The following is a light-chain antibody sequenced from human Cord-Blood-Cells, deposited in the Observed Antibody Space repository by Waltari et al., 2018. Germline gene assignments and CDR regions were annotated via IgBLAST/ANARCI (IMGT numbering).Light chain of an antibody. CDR1: QSLLHSNGYNY. V-gene: IGKV2-28*01. CDR2: LGS. J-gene: IGKJ3*01. CDR3: MQALQTPLT. Sequence: DIVMTQSPLSLPVTPGEPASISCRSSQSLLHSNGYNYLDWYLQKPGQSPQLLIYLGSNRASGVPDRFSGSGSGTDFTLKISRVEAEDVGFYYCMQALQTPLTFG.